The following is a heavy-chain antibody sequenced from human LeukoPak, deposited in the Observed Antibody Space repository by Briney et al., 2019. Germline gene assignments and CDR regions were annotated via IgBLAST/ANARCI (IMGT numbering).Heavy chain of an antibody. CDR3: AKLNTTVAFDY. D-gene: IGHD4-23*01. V-gene: IGHV3-53*05. CDR1: GFTVSSNY. CDR2: IYSGGST. Sequence: PGGSLRLSCAASGFTVSSNYMSWVRQAPGKGLEWVSVIYSGGSTYYADSVKGRFTISRDNSKNTLYLQMNSLRTEDTAVYYCAKLNTTVAFDYWGQGTLVTVSS. J-gene: IGHJ4*02.